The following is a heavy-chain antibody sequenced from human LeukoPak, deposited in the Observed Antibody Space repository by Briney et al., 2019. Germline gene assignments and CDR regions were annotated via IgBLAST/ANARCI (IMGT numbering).Heavy chain of an antibody. D-gene: IGHD3-3*01. CDR2: IKQDGSET. J-gene: IGHJ4*02. Sequence: PGGSLRLSCAASGFSFTNDWMSCVRRAPGKGLEWVANIKQDGSETYYVDSVRGRSTISRDNAKKSLYLQMNSLRAEDTAVYYCARDFWGAYRVDYFDYWGQGTLVTVSS. CDR3: ARDFWGAYRVDYFDY. V-gene: IGHV3-7*01. CDR1: GFSFTNDW.